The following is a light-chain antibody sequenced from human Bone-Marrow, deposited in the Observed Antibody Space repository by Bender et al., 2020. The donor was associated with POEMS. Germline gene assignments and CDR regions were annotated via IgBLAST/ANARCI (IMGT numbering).Light chain of an antibody. CDR1: SSDVGGFHY. CDR3: ISYTRSTIPL. V-gene: IGLV2-14*01. CDR2: DVS. Sequence: QSALTQPASVSGSPGQSITISCTGTSSDVGGFHYVSWYQQHPDEVPKLIIYDVSNRPSGVSHRFSGSKSGNTASLTISGLQAEDEADYYCISYTRSTIPLFGGGTKLTVL. J-gene: IGLJ2*01.